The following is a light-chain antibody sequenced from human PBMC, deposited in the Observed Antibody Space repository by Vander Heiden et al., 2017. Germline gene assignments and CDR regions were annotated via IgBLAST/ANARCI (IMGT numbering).Light chain of an antibody. CDR3: QHNYSPPYS. Sequence: DNQMTQSPASLSASVGDRVTITCRASQSISSYLHWYQQKPGKAPSLLIYGASSLQSGVPSRFSGSGSGTDFTLTISSLQSEDFATYYCQHNYSPPYSFGLGTNLDIK. V-gene: IGKV1-39*01. J-gene: IGKJ2*03. CDR2: GAS. CDR1: QSISSY.